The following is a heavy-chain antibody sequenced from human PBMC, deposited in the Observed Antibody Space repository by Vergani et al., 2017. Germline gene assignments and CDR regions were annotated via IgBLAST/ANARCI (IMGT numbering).Heavy chain of an antibody. CDR3: AKVKSGYDQDGFDI. J-gene: IGHJ3*02. CDR2: IDRNYGVK. D-gene: IGHD5-12*01. V-gene: IGHV3-9*01. Sequence: VEAGGGLVQPGGSLRLSCTASGFTFQAFAFHWVRQVSGRGLEWVSGIDRNYGVKNGNSFEGRFSISRDNAKKAVFLQMNNLRHEDTALYFCAKVKSGYDQDGFDIWGQGTLVTVSS. CDR1: GFTFQAFA.